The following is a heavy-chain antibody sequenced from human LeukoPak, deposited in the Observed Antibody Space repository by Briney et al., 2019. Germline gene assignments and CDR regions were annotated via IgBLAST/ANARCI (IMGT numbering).Heavy chain of an antibody. CDR2: INSDGSNT. J-gene: IGHJ4*02. V-gene: IGHV3-74*01. CDR1: GFTLSSYW. D-gene: IGHD5-12*01. CDR3: ARRGIGGYDFDY. Sequence: PGGSLRLSCAASGFTLSSYWMHWVRQAPGKGLVWVSCINSDGSNTRYADSVKGRFTISRDNAKNTLYLQMNSLRAEDTAVYYCARRGIGGYDFDYWGQGTLVTVSS.